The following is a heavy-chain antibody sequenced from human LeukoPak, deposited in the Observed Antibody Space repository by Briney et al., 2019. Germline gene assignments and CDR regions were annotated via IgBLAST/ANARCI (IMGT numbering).Heavy chain of an antibody. CDR1: GFTFSSYS. J-gene: IGHJ4*02. CDR3: ASSGWRQSFDY. CDR2: ISSSSSYI. V-gene: IGHV3-21*01. Sequence: GGSLRLSCAASGFTFSSYSMNWVRQAPGKGLEWLSSISSSSSYIYYAESVKGRFTISRDNAKNSLYLQMNSLRAEDTAVYYCASSGWRQSFDYWGQGTLVTVSS. D-gene: IGHD6-19*01.